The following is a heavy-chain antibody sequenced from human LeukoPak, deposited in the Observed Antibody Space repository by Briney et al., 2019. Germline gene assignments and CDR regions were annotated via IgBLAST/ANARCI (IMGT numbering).Heavy chain of an antibody. J-gene: IGHJ4*02. CDR2: VSTYNGNT. V-gene: IGHV1-18*04. CDR1: GYTFTSHG. D-gene: IGHD5-18*01. Sequence: ASVKVSCKASGYTFTSHGITWVRQAPGQGLEWMGWVSTYNGNTNYVPKYQGRVTMTTDTSTSTAYMELRSLRFDDTAVYYCARDVDTATDQINDYWGQGTLVTVSS. CDR3: ARDVDTATDQINDY.